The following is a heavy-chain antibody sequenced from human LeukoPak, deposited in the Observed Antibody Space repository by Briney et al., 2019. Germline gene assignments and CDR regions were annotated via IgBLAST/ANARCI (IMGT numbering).Heavy chain of an antibody. V-gene: IGHV3-30*02. CDR3: ANTKWGYFDY. CDR2: IRYDGSNK. D-gene: IGHD7-27*01. CDR1: GFTFSSYG. Sequence: SGGSLRLSXAASGFTFSSYGMHWVCQAPGKGLEWVAFIRYDGSNKYYADSVKGRFTISRDNSKNTLYLQMNSLRAEDTAVYYCANTKWGYFDYWGQGTLVTVSS. J-gene: IGHJ4*02.